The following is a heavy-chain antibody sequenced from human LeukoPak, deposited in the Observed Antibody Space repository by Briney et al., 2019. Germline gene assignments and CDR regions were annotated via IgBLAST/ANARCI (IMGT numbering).Heavy chain of an antibody. CDR3: AGDPAAVY. Sequence: PLESLSLTCTVPGGSISSYYWSWIRQPPGKGLEWIAHIYYSGSTNYNPSLKSRVTISVDKSKKQFSLNLRSAMAAYTAVYSIAGDPAAVYWGQKTVVSLS. CDR1: GGSISSYY. V-gene: IGHV4-59*01. CDR2: IYYSGST. D-gene: IGHD6-13*01. J-gene: IGHJ4*02.